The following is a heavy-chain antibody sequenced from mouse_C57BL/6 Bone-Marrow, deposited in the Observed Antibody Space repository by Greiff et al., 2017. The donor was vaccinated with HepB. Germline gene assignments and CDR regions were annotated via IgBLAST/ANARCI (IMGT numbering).Heavy chain of an antibody. CDR3: TTYYYDYDAFAY. J-gene: IGHJ3*01. Sequence: VQLQQSGAELVRPGASVKLSCTASGFNIKDDYMHWVKQRPEQGLEWIGWSDPENGDTEYASKFQGKATITADTSSNTAYLQLSSLTSEDTAVYYCTTYYYDYDAFAYWGQGTLVTVSA. CDR2: SDPENGDT. V-gene: IGHV14-4*01. CDR1: GFNIKDDY. D-gene: IGHD2-4*01.